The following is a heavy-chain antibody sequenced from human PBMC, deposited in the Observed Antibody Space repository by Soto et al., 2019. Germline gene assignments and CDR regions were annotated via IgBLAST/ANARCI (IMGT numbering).Heavy chain of an antibody. CDR3: ASEWWGAGTAPYLDY. D-gene: IGHD1-7*01. CDR1: GFTFSSYA. CDR2: ISYDGSNK. Sequence: QVQLVESGGGVVQPGRSLRLSCAASGFTFSSYAMHWVRQAPGKGLEWVAVISYDGSNKYYADSVKGRFTISRDNSKNKLSLHLKSLKDEDTAVYYCASEWWGAGTAPYLDYWGQGTLVTVSS. V-gene: IGHV3-30-3*01. J-gene: IGHJ4*02.